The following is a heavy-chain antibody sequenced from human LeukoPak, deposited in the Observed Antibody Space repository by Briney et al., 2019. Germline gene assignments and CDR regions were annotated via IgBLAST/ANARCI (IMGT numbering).Heavy chain of an antibody. D-gene: IGHD2-21*02. J-gene: IGHJ4*02. CDR3: ARAGGGDCYSCAGDFDY. CDR1: GFTFSSYA. Sequence: PGGSLRLSCAASGFTFSSYAMSWVRQAPGKGLERVSAISGSGGSTYYADSVKGRFTISRDNSKNTLYLQMNSLRAEDTAVYYCARAGGGDCYSCAGDFDYWGQGTLVTVSS. V-gene: IGHV3-23*01. CDR2: ISGSGGST.